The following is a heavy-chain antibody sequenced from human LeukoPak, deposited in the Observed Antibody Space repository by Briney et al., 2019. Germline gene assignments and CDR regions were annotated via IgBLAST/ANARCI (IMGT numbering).Heavy chain of an antibody. CDR1: GGSIASSSYY. CDR2: IYYNGNT. CDR3: ARVRYSYGYCFDY. J-gene: IGHJ4*02. V-gene: IGHV4-61*05. D-gene: IGHD5-18*01. Sequence: SETLSLTCTVSGGSIASSSYYWGWIRQPPGKGLEWIGYIYYNGNTDYNPSLKSRVTISVDSSKNQFSLKLSSVTAADTAVYYCARVRYSYGYCFDYWGQGTLVTVSS.